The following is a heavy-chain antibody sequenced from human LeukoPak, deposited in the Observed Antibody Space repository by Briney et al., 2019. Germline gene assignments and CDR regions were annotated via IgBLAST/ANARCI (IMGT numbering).Heavy chain of an antibody. CDR1: GYTFTNNW. CDR2: INPADSNT. V-gene: IGHV5-10-1*01. Sequence: GESLKISCQASGYTFTNNWISWLRQMPGKGLEWMGRINPADSNTNYSPSFRGHVTISADKSIGTAYLQWSSLKASDTAMYYCARPLGYCSGGSCSVDYWGQGTLVTVSS. CDR3: ARPLGYCSGGSCSVDY. D-gene: IGHD2-15*01. J-gene: IGHJ4*02.